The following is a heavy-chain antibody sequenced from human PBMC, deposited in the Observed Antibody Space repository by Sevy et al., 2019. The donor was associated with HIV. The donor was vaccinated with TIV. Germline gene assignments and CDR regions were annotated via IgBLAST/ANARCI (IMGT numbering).Heavy chain of an antibody. D-gene: IGHD5-18*01. CDR1: GFTFDSYW. V-gene: IGHV3-74*01. Sequence: GGSLRLSCAASGFTFDSYWLHWARQDPWKGLEWVSCVDIDGSRTEYADSVKGRFTISRDNAKNMLYLEMNSLRVEDTAEYYCARGTALGWFDPWGQGTQVTVSS. CDR2: VDIDGSRT. J-gene: IGHJ5*02. CDR3: ARGTALGWFDP.